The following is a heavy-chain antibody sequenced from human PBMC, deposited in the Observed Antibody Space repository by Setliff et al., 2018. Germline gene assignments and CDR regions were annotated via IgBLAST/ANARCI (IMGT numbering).Heavy chain of an antibody. J-gene: IGHJ6*02. Sequence: SETLSLTCTVSGGSISSSSYYWGWIRQPPGKGLEWIGSIYYSGSTYYNPSLKSRVTISVDTSKSQFSLKLSSVTAADTAVYYCARDRGGVCGGDCHGYYYGMDVWGQGTTVTVSS. CDR3: ARDRGGVCGGDCHGYYYGMDV. D-gene: IGHD2-21*02. CDR2: IYYSGST. CDR1: GGSISSSSYY. V-gene: IGHV4-39*07.